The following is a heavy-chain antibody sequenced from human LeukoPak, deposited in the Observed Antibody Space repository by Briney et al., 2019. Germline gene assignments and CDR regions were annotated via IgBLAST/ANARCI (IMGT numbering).Heavy chain of an antibody. D-gene: IGHD3-3*01. J-gene: IGHJ4*02. Sequence: GGSLRLSCAASGFTFSYYWMTWVRQAPGKGLEWVANLNPDGSRKFYVDSVKGHFTISRDNAKNSLYLQMHSLRAEDTALYYCARDAYDDSSESRGQGTLVTVSS. CDR1: GFTFSYYW. CDR2: LNPDGSRK. CDR3: ARDAYDDSSES. V-gene: IGHV3-7*01.